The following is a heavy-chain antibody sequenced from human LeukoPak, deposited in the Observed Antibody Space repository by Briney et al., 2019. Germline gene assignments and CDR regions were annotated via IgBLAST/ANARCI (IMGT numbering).Heavy chain of an antibody. CDR1: GGSISSYY. Sequence: SETLSLTCTVSGGSISSYYWSWTRQPAGKGLEWIGRIYTSGSTNYNPSLKSRVTMSVDTSKNQFSLKLSSVTAADTAVYYCARSSSWAPYFDYWGQGTLVTVSS. J-gene: IGHJ4*02. D-gene: IGHD6-13*01. CDR2: IYTSGST. CDR3: ARSSSWAPYFDY. V-gene: IGHV4-4*07.